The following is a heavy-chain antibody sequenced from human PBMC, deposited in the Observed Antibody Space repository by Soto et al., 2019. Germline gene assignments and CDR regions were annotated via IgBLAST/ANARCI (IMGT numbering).Heavy chain of an antibody. Sequence: GGSLRLSCAASGFTFSSYAMHWVRQAPGKGLEWVAVISYDGSNKYYADSVKGRFTISRDNSKNTLYLQMNSLRAEDTAVYYCARDYALRTAAAGTGYYFDYWGKGTLVTVSS. J-gene: IGHJ4*02. CDR3: ARDYALRTAAAGTGYYFDY. D-gene: IGHD6-13*01. V-gene: IGHV3-30-3*01. CDR2: ISYDGSNK. CDR1: GFTFSSYA.